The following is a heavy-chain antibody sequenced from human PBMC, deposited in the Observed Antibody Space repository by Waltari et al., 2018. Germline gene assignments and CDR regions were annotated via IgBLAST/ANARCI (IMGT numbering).Heavy chain of an antibody. CDR2: ISHSGVP. J-gene: IGHJ5*02. V-gene: IGHV4-34*01. CDR1: GGPFIDYS. Sequence: QVQLHQWGAGLLKPSETLSLTCAVSGGPFIDYSWSWIRQPPGKGLGWIGEISHSGVPHYTPALRSRVTLSVDTIKKRFSLKLTSVTAADTAVYFCARTWGNSPPLGWLDPWGQGTRVTISS. CDR3: ARTWGNSPPLGWLDP. D-gene: IGHD7-27*01.